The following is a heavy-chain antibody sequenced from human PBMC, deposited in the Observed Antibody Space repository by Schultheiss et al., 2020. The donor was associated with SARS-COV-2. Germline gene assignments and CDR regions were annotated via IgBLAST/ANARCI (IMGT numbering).Heavy chain of an antibody. J-gene: IGHJ5*02. Sequence: SETLSLTCTVSGGSISSYYWSWIRQPPGKGLEWIGRIYTSGSTNYNPSLKSRVTISVDTSKNQFSLKLSSVTAADTAVYYCARGGKVAAAGTHEEYNWFDPWGQGTLVTVSS. CDR2: IYTSGST. CDR1: GGSISSYY. CDR3: ARGGKVAAAGTHEEYNWFDP. V-gene: IGHV4-4*08. D-gene: IGHD6-13*01.